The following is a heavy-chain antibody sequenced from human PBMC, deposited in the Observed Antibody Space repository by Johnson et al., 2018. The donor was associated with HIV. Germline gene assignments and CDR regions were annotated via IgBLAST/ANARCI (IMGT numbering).Heavy chain of an antibody. CDR2: LTSGSI. CDR1: GFTFSDHW. V-gene: IGHV3-74*01. Sequence: EQLVESGGCLVQPGGSLRLSCGASGFTFSDHWMQWVRQAPGTGLVWVSRLTSGSIGYADSVKGRFTISRDNDKNSLYLQMNSLRAEDTALYYCAILYYYGSGSIISPAFDIWGQGTMVTVSS. D-gene: IGHD3-10*01. CDR3: AILYYYGSGSIISPAFDI. J-gene: IGHJ3*02.